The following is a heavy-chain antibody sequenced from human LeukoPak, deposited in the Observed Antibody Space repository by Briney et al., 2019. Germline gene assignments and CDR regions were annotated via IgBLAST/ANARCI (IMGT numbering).Heavy chain of an antibody. Sequence: GGSLRLSCAASGFTFSSYGMGWVRQAPGKGLEWVSAISGSGGSTYYADSVKGRFTISRDNSKNTLYLQMNSLRAEDTAVYYCAKDWGDYVGGGWFDPWGQGTLVTVSS. CDR1: GFTFSSYG. D-gene: IGHD4-17*01. V-gene: IGHV3-23*01. J-gene: IGHJ5*02. CDR3: AKDWGDYVGGGWFDP. CDR2: ISGSGGST.